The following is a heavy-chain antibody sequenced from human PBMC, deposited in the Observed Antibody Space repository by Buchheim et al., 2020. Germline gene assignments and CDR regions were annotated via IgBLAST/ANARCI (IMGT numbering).Heavy chain of an antibody. CDR1: GFTFSSYG. V-gene: IGHV3-30*18. J-gene: IGHJ4*02. CDR3: AKGTTGTSI. D-gene: IGHD1-1*01. Sequence: QVQLVESGGGVVQPGRSLRLSCAASGFTFSSYGMHWVRQAPGKGLEWVAVISYDGSNKYYADSVTGRFTISRDNSKNTLYLQMNSLRAEDTAVYYCAKGTTGTSIWGQGTL. CDR2: ISYDGSNK.